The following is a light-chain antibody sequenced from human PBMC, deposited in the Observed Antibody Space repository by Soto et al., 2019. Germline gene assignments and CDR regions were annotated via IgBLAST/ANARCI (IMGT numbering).Light chain of an antibody. J-gene: IGKJ1*01. CDR3: HQYSTSPPRT. CDR2: AAS. Sequence: EIVLTQSPGTLSLSPGERSTLSCRASQRISSSYLAWYQQKPGQAPRLLIYAASSRATGIPDRFSGSGSGTDFTLTISRLEPEDFAVYYCHQYSTSPPRTFGQGTKVEIK. CDR1: QRISSSY. V-gene: IGKV3-20*01.